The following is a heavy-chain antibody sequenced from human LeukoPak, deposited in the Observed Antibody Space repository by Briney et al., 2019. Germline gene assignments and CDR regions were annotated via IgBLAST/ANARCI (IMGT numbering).Heavy chain of an antibody. Sequence: GGSLRLSCAASGFTFSTYWMSWVRQAPGKGAEGVANIKRDGSEKDYVGSVRGRFTISRDNAKNSLYLQMDSLRVEDTAIYYCARGSSGWNADHWGQGTLVTVSS. V-gene: IGHV3-7*01. CDR2: IKRDGSEK. D-gene: IGHD6-19*01. CDR3: ARGSSGWNADH. CDR1: GFTFSTYW. J-gene: IGHJ5*02.